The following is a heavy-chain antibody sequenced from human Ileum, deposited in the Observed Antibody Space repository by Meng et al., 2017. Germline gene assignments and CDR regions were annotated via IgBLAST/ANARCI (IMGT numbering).Heavy chain of an antibody. Sequence: GRLQRPGPGLVKPSGTLSLTCAVSGGSISSSNWWSWVRQPPGKGLEWIGEIYHSGSTNYNPSLKSRVTISVDKSKNQFSLKLSSVTAADTAVYYCARIDDYGDYVDYWGQGTLVTVSS. CDR3: ARIDDYGDYVDY. V-gene: IGHV4-4*02. D-gene: IGHD4-17*01. J-gene: IGHJ4*02. CDR2: IYHSGST. CDR1: GGSISSSNW.